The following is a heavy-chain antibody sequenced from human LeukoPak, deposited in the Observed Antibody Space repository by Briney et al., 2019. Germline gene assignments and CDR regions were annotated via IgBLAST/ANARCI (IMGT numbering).Heavy chain of an antibody. CDR2: IIPIFGTA. J-gene: IGHJ4*02. CDR3: AKSIVGATGGFDY. Sequence: GGSLRLSCAASGFTFSSYAMHWVRQAPGQGLEWMGGIIPIFGTANYAQKFQGRVTITADESTSTAYMELSSLRSEDTAVYYCAKSIVGATGGFDYWGQGTLVTVSS. CDR1: GFTFSSYA. V-gene: IGHV1-69*01. D-gene: IGHD1-26*01.